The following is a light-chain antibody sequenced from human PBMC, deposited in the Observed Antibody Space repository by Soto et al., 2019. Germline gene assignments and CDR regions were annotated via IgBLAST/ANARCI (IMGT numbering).Light chain of an antibody. CDR1: QSISSY. CDR3: QQPFSAPAT. J-gene: IGKJ2*01. Sequence: DIQMTQSPSSLSASVGDRVTITCRASQSISSYLNWYQQKPGEAPKILIYAASTLQSGVPSRFSGRGSGPDFSLTISSLQPEDFATYYCQQPFSAPATFGQGTRVELK. V-gene: IGKV1-39*01. CDR2: AAS.